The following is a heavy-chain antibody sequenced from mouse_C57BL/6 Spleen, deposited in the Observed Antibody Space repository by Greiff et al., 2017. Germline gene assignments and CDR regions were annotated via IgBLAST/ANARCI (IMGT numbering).Heavy chain of an antibody. V-gene: IGHV1-18*01. CDR3: ARSRYPDWYFDV. D-gene: IGHD5-1-1*01. CDR2: INPNNGGT. CDR1: GYTFTDSN. J-gene: IGHJ1*03. Sequence: VQLKESGPELVKPGASVKIPCKASGYTFTDSNMDWVKQSHGKSLEWIGDINPNNGGTIYNQKFKGKATLTVDKSSSTAYMELRSLTSEDTAVYYCARSRYPDWYFDVWGTGTTVTVSS.